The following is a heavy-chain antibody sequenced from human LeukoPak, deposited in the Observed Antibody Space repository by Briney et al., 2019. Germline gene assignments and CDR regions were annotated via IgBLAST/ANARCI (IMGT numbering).Heavy chain of an antibody. CDR3: ARGQKYRNGYTVTELGSGYFDY. V-gene: IGHV4-34*01. D-gene: IGHD5-18*01. Sequence: SETLSLTCAVYVGSFSGYYWSWIRQPPGKGLEWIGEIHHSGSTNYNPSLKSRVTISVDTSKNQFSLTLSSVTAADTAVYYCARGQKYRNGYTVTELGSGYFDYWGQGTLVTVSS. J-gene: IGHJ4*02. CDR2: IHHSGST. CDR1: VGSFSGYY.